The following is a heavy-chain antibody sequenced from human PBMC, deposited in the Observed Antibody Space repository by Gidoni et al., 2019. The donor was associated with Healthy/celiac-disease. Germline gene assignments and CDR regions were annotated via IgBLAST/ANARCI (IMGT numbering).Heavy chain of an antibody. Sequence: ARLVQSGAEVKKPGSSVKVSCKASGDTITVHYMHWVRQAPGQGLEWMGWINPISGGTNYAQKFQGWVTMTRDTSISTAYMELSRLRSDDTAVYYCARGGLAPKSYYYDNSGYPYWGQGTLVPVSS. J-gene: IGHJ4*02. V-gene: IGHV1-2*04. D-gene: IGHD3-22*01. CDR3: ARGGLAPKSYYYDNSGYPY. CDR2: INPISGGT. CDR1: GDTITVHY.